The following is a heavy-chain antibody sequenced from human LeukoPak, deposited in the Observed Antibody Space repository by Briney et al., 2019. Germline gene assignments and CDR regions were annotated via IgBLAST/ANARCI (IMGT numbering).Heavy chain of an antibody. CDR2: IDHSGGT. Sequence: PLETLSLTCAVYGGSLINYYWSWIRQSPGKGLEWIGDIDHSGGTSYNPALRSRVTMSIDPSRNQFYLKINSVTASDTAVYYCAMVLWQSARPGPWDQGSLVTVSS. J-gene: IGHJ5*02. D-gene: IGHD2/OR15-2a*01. CDR3: AMVLWQSARPGP. CDR1: GGSLINYY. V-gene: IGHV4-34*01.